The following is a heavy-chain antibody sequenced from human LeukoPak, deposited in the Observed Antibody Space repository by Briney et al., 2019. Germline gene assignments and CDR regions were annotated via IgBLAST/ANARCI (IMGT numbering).Heavy chain of an antibody. CDR2: ISGSGGST. CDR3: AKDDCSSTSCHDAFDI. CDR1: RSTFSSYA. Sequence: GGSLRLSCAASRSTFSSYAMSWVRQAPGKGLEWVSAISGSGGSTYYADSVKGRFTISRDNSKNTLYLQMDSLRAEDTAVYYCAKDDCSSTSCHDAFDIWGQGTMVTVSS. V-gene: IGHV3-23*01. J-gene: IGHJ3*02. D-gene: IGHD2-2*01.